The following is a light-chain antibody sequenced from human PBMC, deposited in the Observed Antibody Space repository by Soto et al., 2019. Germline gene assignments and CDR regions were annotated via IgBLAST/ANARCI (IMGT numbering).Light chain of an antibody. CDR3: QSYDSGLSGGV. CDR1: SSNIGAGYD. J-gene: IGLJ3*02. Sequence: QSVLTQPPSVSGAPGQRVTISCTESSSNIGAGYDVHWYQQPPGTAPKLLIYGNSNRPSGVPDRFSGSKSGTSASLAITGLQAEDEADYYCQSYDSGLSGGVFGGGTKLTVL. V-gene: IGLV1-40*01. CDR2: GNS.